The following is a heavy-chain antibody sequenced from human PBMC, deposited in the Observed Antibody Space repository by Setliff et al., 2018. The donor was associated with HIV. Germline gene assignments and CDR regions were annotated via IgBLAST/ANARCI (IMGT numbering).Heavy chain of an antibody. D-gene: IGHD3-16*02. CDR3: ARHRIVKAYYYYMDV. Sequence: SETLSLTCTVSGVSISNYYWSWIRQPAGKGLEWIGRIYTSGNTNYNPSLKSRVTMSVDTSKKQFSLKLTSVTAADTAVYYCARHRIVKAYYYYMDVWGKGTTVTSP. CDR1: GVSISNYY. V-gene: IGHV4-4*07. J-gene: IGHJ6*03. CDR2: IYTSGNT.